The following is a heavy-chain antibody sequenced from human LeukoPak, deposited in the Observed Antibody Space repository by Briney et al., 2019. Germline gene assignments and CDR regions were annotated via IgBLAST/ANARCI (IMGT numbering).Heavy chain of an antibody. V-gene: IGHV4-61*02. CDR1: GGSISSGSYY. Sequence: PSETLSLTCTVSGGSISSGSYYWSWIRQPAGKGLEWIGRIYTSGSTNYNPSLKRRVTISVDTSKNQFSLKLSSVTAADTAVYYCAREVRSYYDSSGFGAFDIWGQGTMVTVSS. J-gene: IGHJ3*02. D-gene: IGHD3-22*01. CDR2: IYTSGST. CDR3: AREVRSYYDSSGFGAFDI.